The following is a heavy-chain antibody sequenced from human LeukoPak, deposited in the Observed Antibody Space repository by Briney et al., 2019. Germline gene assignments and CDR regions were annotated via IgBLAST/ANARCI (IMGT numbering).Heavy chain of an antibody. CDR2: IYYSGST. Sequence: SETLSLTCTVSGGSISSSSYYWGWIRQPPGKGLEWIGSIYYSGSTNYNPSLKSRVTMSVDTSKNQFSLKLSSVTAADTAVYYCARGIYYGMDVWGQGTTVTVSS. CDR1: GGSISSSSYY. V-gene: IGHV4-39*07. J-gene: IGHJ6*02. D-gene: IGHD2-15*01. CDR3: ARGIYYGMDV.